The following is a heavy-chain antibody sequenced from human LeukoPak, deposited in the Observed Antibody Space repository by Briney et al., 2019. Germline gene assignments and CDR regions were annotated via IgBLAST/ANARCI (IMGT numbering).Heavy chain of an antibody. CDR2: IYTSGST. J-gene: IGHJ5*02. CDR3: ARQNEQQLVGNWFDP. Sequence: PSQTLSLTCTVSGGSISSGSYYWSWLRQPAGKGLEWIGRIYTSGSTNYNPSLKSRVTISVDTSKNQFSLKLSSVTAADTAVYYCARQNEQQLVGNWFDPWGQGTLVTASS. V-gene: IGHV4-61*02. D-gene: IGHD6-13*01. CDR1: GGSISSGSYY.